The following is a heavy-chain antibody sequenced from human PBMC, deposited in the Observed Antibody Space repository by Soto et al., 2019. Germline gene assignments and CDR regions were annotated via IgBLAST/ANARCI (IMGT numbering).Heavy chain of an antibody. D-gene: IGHD4-17*01. CDR3: ARHTFDYGDLHFDY. V-gene: IGHV4-59*08. CDR2: IYYSGST. J-gene: IGHJ4*02. CDR1: GGSISSYY. Sequence: PSETLSLTCTVSGGSISSYYWSWIRQPPGKGLEWIGYIYYSGSTNYNPSLKSRVTISVDTSKNQFSLKLSSVTAADTAVYYCARHTFDYGDLHFDYWGQGTLVTV.